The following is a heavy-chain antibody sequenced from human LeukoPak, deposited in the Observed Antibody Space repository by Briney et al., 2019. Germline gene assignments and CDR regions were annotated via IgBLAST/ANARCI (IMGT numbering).Heavy chain of an antibody. Sequence: PSETLSLTCAVYGGSFSGYYWSWIRQPPGKGLEWIGEINHSGSTNYNPSLKSRVTISVDTSKNQFSLKLSSVTAADTAVYYCARGYSGYATDDAFDIWGQGTMVTVSS. V-gene: IGHV4-34*01. J-gene: IGHJ3*02. CDR2: INHSGST. CDR3: ARGYSGYATDDAFDI. CDR1: GGSFSGYY. D-gene: IGHD5-12*01.